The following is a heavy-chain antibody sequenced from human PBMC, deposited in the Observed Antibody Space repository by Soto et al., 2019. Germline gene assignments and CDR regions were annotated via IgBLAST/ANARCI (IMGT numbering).Heavy chain of an antibody. D-gene: IGHD6-19*01. CDR2: IFYTGRV. Sequence: QVQLQESGPGLAKPSETLSLTCTVSGDSVTSGFYYWSWIRQPPGKELEWIGYIFYTGRVDYKPDIESRVTLSGDTSKNQFSLRLDSVTSADTAVYYCERDGEGTMAVAFNIWGQGTMVTVSS. J-gene: IGHJ3*02. CDR3: ERDGEGTMAVAFNI. CDR1: GDSVTSGFYY. V-gene: IGHV4-61*01.